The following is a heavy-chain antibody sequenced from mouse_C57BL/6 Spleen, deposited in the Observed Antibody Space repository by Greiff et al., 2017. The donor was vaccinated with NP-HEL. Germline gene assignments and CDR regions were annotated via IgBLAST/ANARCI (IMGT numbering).Heavy chain of an antibody. D-gene: IGHD2-1*01. J-gene: IGHJ2*01. CDR2: IYPRDGST. Sequence: VQLQQSGPELVKPGASVKLSCKASGYTFTSYDINWVKQRPGQGLEWIGWIYPRDGSTKYNEKFKGKATMTVDTSSSTAYMELHSLTSEDSAVYFCARRDYGNYGGYCDDWGQGTTLTVSS. CDR3: ARRDYGNYGGYCDD. CDR1: GYTFTSYD. V-gene: IGHV1-85*01.